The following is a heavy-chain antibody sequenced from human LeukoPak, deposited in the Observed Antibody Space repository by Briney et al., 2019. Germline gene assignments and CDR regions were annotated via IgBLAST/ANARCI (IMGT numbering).Heavy chain of an antibody. J-gene: IGHJ4*02. Sequence: GASGKLSCKASGGTFSIYAISWVRHAPGQGLEWMGRIIPIFGRANYAQKFQGRVTITADKSTSTAYMELSSLRSEDTAVYYCARDRAHYYDSSGYYPSFDYWGQGTLVTVSS. D-gene: IGHD3-22*01. CDR1: GGTFSIYA. CDR2: IIPIFGRA. CDR3: ARDRAHYYDSSGYYPSFDY. V-gene: IGHV1-69*04.